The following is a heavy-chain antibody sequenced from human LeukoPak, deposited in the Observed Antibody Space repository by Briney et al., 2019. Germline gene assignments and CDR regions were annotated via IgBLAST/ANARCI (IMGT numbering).Heavy chain of an antibody. D-gene: IGHD6-6*01. V-gene: IGHV3-23*01. CDR2: ICVICCTT. J-gene: IGHJ4*02. CDR3: AKYSKWQLVRFDY. Sequence: GGSLRLSCAASGFTFSRYDMSWVRQAPGKGMEWVLAICVICCTTYYPHSLKGRFTISRHNSNHTLYLQMNTLRAEDTAVYYCAKYSKWQLVRFDYWGPGTLVTVSS. CDR1: GFTFSRYD.